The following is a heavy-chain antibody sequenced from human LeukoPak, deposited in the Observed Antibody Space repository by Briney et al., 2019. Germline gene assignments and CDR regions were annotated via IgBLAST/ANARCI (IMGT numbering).Heavy chain of an antibody. CDR1: GGSISSGDYY. Sequence: SQTLSLTCTVSGGSISSGDYYWSWIRKPPGKGLEWIGYIYYSGSTYYNPSLKSRVTISVDTSKNQFSLKLSSVTAADTAVYYCARTGYSSSLYFYWGQGTLVTVSS. J-gene: IGHJ4*02. V-gene: IGHV4-30-4*01. D-gene: IGHD6-13*01. CDR3: ARTGYSSSLYFY. CDR2: IYYSGST.